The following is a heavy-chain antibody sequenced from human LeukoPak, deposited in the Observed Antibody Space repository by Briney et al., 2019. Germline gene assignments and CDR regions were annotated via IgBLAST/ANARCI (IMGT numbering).Heavy chain of an antibody. V-gene: IGHV4-59*01. Sequence: SETLSLTCTVSGGSISSYYWSWIRQPPGKGLEWIGYIYYSGSTNYNPSLKSRVTISVDTSKNQFSLKLSSVTVADTAVYYCAGGSYYYGSGSYMVDYWGQGTLVTVSS. CDR2: IYYSGST. CDR1: GGSISSYY. D-gene: IGHD3-10*01. CDR3: AGGSYYYGSGSYMVDY. J-gene: IGHJ4*02.